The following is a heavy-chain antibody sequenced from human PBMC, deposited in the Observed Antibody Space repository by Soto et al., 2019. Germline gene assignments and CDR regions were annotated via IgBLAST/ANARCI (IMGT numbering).Heavy chain of an antibody. J-gene: IGHJ3*02. CDR1: GGSISSGGYY. CDR3: ARVAYYYNSSGSSNAFDI. V-gene: IGHV4-31*03. D-gene: IGHD3-22*01. Sequence: SETLSLTCTVSGGSISSGGYYWSWIRQHPGKGLEWIGYIYYSGSTYYNPSLKSRVTISVDTSKNQFSLKLSSVTAADTAVYYCARVAYYYNSSGSSNAFDIWGQGTMVIVSS. CDR2: IYYSGST.